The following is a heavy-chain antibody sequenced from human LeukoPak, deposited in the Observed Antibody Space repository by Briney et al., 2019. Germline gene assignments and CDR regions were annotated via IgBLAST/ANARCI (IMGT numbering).Heavy chain of an antibody. CDR1: GFTFSSFA. J-gene: IGHJ6*03. CDR3: AKYRPKVEPPDYMDV. CDR2: ISGSGVST. V-gene: IGHV3-23*01. Sequence: GGSLRLSCAASGFTFSSFAMNWVRQAPGKGLEWVSIISGSGVSTKYADSVKGRFTVSRDNSKNTLYLQMNSLRVEDTAVYYCAKYRPKVEPPDYMDVWGKGTTVTVS. D-gene: IGHD1-26*01.